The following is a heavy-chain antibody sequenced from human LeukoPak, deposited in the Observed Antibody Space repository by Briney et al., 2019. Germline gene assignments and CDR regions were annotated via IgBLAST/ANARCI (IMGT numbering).Heavy chain of an antibody. J-gene: IGHJ4*02. CDR1: GFTFSSYS. CDR3: ARPYYYGSGSDSVPAD. D-gene: IGHD3-10*01. V-gene: IGHV3-48*01. CDR2: ISSSSSTI. Sequence: GGSLRLSCAASGFTFSSYSMNWVRQAPGKGLEWVSYISSSSSTIYYADSVKGRFTISRDNAKNSLYLQMNSQRAEDTAVYYCARPYYYGSGSDSVPADWGQGTLVTVSS.